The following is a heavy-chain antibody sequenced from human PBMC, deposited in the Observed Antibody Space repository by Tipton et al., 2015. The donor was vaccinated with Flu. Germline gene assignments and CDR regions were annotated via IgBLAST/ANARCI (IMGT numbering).Heavy chain of an antibody. CDR3: AIGYRSPWSFDS. CDR2: ISGDGGNT. J-gene: IGHJ4*02. D-gene: IGHD6-19*01. Sequence: SLRLSCSASGFTFSGYPIHWVRQAPGKGLEFVSAISGDGGNTQYVDSVKGRFTISRDNYKNTLYLQVSSLGAEDTALYYCAIGYRSPWSFDSWGQGTLVTVSS. V-gene: IGHV3-64D*06. CDR1: GFTFSGYP.